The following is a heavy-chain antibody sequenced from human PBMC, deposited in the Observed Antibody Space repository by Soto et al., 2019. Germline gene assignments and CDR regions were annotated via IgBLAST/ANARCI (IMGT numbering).Heavy chain of an antibody. CDR3: ARLHRMSDAIDI. CDR1: GGSISSSSYY. V-gene: IGHV4-39*01. Sequence: PSETLSLTCTVSGGSISSSSYYWGWIRQPPGKGLEWIGSIYYSGSTYYNPSLKSRVTISVDTSKNQFSLKLSSVTAADTAVYYCARLHRMSDAIDIWGQGTMVTVSS. J-gene: IGHJ3*02. CDR2: IYYSGST.